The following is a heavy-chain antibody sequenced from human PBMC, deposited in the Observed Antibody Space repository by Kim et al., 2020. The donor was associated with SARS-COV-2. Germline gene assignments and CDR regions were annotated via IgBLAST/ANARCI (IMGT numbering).Heavy chain of an antibody. D-gene: IGHD5-18*01. CDR3: ARVKRGYSYGFDY. Sequence: GGSLRLSCAASGFTFSSYSMNWVRQAPGKGLEWVSSISSSSSYIYYADSVKGRFTISRDNAKNSLYLQMNSLRAEDTAVYYCARVKRGYSYGFDYWGQGTLVTVSS. J-gene: IGHJ4*02. V-gene: IGHV3-21*01. CDR1: GFTFSSYS. CDR2: ISSSSSYI.